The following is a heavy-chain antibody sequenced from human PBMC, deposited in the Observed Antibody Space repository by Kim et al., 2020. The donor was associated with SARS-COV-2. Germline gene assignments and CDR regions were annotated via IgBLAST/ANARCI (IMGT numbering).Heavy chain of an antibody. Sequence: GGSLRLSCAASGFTFSSYSMNWVRQAPGKGLEWVSYISSSSSTIYYADSVKGRFTISRDNAKNSLYLQMSSLRAEDTAVYYCAREGVLQSMDVWGQGTTVTVSS. CDR3: AREGVLQSMDV. D-gene: IGHD3-16*01. CDR1: GFTFSSYS. J-gene: IGHJ6*02. V-gene: IGHV3-48*04. CDR2: ISSSSSTI.